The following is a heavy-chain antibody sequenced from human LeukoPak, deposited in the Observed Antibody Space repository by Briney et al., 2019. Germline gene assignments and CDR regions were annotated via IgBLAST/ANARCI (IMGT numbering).Heavy chain of an antibody. CDR3: ARGNLRILEGDDVDY. V-gene: IGHV3-48*01. D-gene: IGHD3-3*01. CDR1: GFTFSSYS. CDR2: ISSSSSTI. J-gene: IGHJ4*02. Sequence: PGGSLRLSCAASGFTFSSYSMNWVRQAPGKGLEWVSYISSSSSTIYYADSVKGRFTISRDNAKNSLYLQMNSLRAEDTAVYYCARGNLRILEGDDVDYWGQGTLVTVS.